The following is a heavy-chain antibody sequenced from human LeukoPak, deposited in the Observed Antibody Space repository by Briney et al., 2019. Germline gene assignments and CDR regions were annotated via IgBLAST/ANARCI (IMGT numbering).Heavy chain of an antibody. D-gene: IGHD1-26*01. CDR3: TTDGVGVEGATYDN. CDR2: IRSTANGYAT. V-gene: IGHV3-73*01. CDR1: GFTFSSYS. J-gene: IGHJ4*02. Sequence: GGSLRLSCTASGFTFSSYSMNWVPQASGKGLEWVGRIRSTANGYATAYAASVKGRFTISRDDSKNTAYLQMNSLKTEDTAVYYCTTDGVGVEGATYDNWGQGTLVSVSS.